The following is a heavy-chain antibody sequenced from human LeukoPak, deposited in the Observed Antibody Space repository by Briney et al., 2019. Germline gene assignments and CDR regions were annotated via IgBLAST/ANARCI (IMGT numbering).Heavy chain of an antibody. J-gene: IGHJ6*02. D-gene: IGHD2-21*02. CDR3: ARAYCGGDCYIHYYYGMDV. Sequence: SQTLSLTCTVSGGSISSGCYYWSWIRQHPGKGLEWIGYIYYSGSTYYNPSLKSRVTISVDTSKNQFSLKLISVTAADTAVYDCARAYCGGDCYIHYYYGMDVWGQGTTVTVPS. V-gene: IGHV4-31*03. CDR2: IYYSGST. CDR1: GGSISSGCYY.